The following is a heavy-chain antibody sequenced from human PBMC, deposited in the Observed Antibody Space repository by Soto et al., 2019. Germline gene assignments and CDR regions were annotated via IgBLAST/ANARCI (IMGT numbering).Heavy chain of an antibody. V-gene: IGHV4-59*01. CDR3: ARASGTYYNLGGYYYYYYMDV. J-gene: IGHJ6*03. D-gene: IGHD3-10*01. Sequence: HVQLQESGPGLVKPSETLSLTCTVSGDSISTYYWSWIRQPPGKGLEWIAYIYNSGNTNYNPSLKSRVTISVDTSKNQFSLKLSSVPAADTAVYYCARASGTYYNLGGYYYYYYMDVWGKGTTVTVSS. CDR2: IYNSGNT. CDR1: GDSISTYY.